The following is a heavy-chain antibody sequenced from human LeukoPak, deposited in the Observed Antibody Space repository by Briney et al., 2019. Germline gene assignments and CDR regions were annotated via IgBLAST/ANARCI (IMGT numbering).Heavy chain of an antibody. V-gene: IGHV3-74*01. CDR1: GFTFDDYG. Sequence: GGSLRLSCAASGFTFDDYGMSWVRQAPGKGLVWVSRINSDGSSTSYADSVKGRFTISRDNAKNTLYLQMNSLRAEDTAVYYCARVPDYDILTGLDYWGQGTLVTVSS. CDR3: ARVPDYDILTGLDY. D-gene: IGHD3-9*01. J-gene: IGHJ4*02. CDR2: INSDGSST.